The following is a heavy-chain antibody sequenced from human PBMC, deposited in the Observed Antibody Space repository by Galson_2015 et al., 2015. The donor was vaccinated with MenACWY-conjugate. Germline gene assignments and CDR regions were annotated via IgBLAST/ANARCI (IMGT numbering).Heavy chain of an antibody. CDR3: ARDTTHYYYYYMDV. CDR1: GFTFSDYY. CDR2: ISSSSSTI. D-gene: IGHD1-1*01. J-gene: IGHJ6*03. V-gene: IGHV3-11*04. Sequence: SLRLSCAASGFTFSDYYMNWIRQAPGKGLEWLSYISSSSSTIYYADSVKGRFTISRDNAKNSLYLQMNSLRAEDTAVYYCARDTTHYYYYYMDVWGKGGTVT.